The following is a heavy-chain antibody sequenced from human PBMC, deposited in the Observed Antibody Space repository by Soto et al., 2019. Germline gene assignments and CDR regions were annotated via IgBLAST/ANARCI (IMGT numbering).Heavy chain of an antibody. D-gene: IGHD3-22*01. J-gene: IGHJ6*02. CDR2: IYPGDSDT. V-gene: IGHV5-51*01. Sequence: GESLKISCKGSGYSFTSYWIGWVRQMPGKGLEWMGIIYPGDSDTRYNPSFRGQVTISADKSINSAYLQWNSLKASDTAMYYCARSASRGYYPLSYYDMDVWGQAITVYVS. CDR3: ARSASRGYYPLSYYDMDV. CDR1: GYSFTSYW.